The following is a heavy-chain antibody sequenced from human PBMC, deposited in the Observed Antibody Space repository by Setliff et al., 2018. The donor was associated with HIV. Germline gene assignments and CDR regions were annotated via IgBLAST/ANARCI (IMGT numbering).Heavy chain of an antibody. CDR1: GGSISSSSYY. J-gene: IGHJ3*02. CDR2: IYYTGST. V-gene: IGHV4-61*05. CDR3: ARGSRQDGAAFDI. D-gene: IGHD3-10*01. Sequence: SETLSLTCTVSGGSISSSSYYWGWIRQPPGKGVEWIGYIYYTGSTNYNPSLKSRVTISVDTSKNQFSLKLSSVAAADTAVYYCARGSRQDGAAFDIWGQETMVTVSS.